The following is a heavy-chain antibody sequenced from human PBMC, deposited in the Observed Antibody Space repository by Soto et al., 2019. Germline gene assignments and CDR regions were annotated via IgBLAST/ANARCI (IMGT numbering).Heavy chain of an antibody. Sequence: EVQLVESGGGLVKPGGSLRLSCAASGFTFSSYNMNWVRQAPGKGLEWVSSISSTSVYIYYAESVKGRFSISRDNAKNSLYLQLNSLRAEDTAVYYCARGTSYFDNSGYFSCRHWGQGTLVTVSS. J-gene: IGHJ4*02. CDR2: ISSTSVYI. V-gene: IGHV3-21*01. D-gene: IGHD3-22*01. CDR3: ARGTSYFDNSGYFSCRH. CDR1: GFTFSSYN.